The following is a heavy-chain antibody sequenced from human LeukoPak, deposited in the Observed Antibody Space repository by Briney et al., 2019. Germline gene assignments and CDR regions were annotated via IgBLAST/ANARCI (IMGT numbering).Heavy chain of an antibody. V-gene: IGHV1-18*01. CDR2: ISGYNGLT. CDR1: GYSFTNNG. CDR3: ARDKDLGAVAGTFDF. Sequence: ASVKVSFKASGYSFTNNGIGWVRQAPGQGLEWMGWISGYNGLTKYSQKFQGKFTMTTDTSTSTAYMELRSLGSDDTAVYFCARDKDLGAVAGTFDFWGQGTLVTVSS. J-gene: IGHJ4*02. D-gene: IGHD6-19*01.